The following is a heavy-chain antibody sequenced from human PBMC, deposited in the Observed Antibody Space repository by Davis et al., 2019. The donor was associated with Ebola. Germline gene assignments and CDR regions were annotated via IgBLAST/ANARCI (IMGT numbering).Heavy chain of an antibody. CDR1: GGSISDYY. Sequence: SETLSLTCTVSGGSISDYYWSWIRQPPGKGLEWIGYIYYSGSTNYNPSLKSRVTMSVDTSKNQFSLKLSSVTAADTAVYYCARRSGWPLFDYWGQGTLVTVSS. CDR3: ARRSGWPLFDY. D-gene: IGHD6-19*01. CDR2: IYYSGST. J-gene: IGHJ4*02. V-gene: IGHV4-59*08.